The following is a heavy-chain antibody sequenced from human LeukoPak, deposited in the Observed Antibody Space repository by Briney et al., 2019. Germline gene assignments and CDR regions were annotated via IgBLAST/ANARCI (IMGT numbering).Heavy chain of an antibody. CDR2: ISGSGGST. CDR1: GFTFSSYA. J-gene: IGHJ4*02. Sequence: GGSLRLSCAASGFTFSSYAMSWVRQAPGKGLEWVSAISGSGGSTYYADSVKGRFTISRDNSKNTLYLQMNSLRAEGTAVYYCAKAPGFWSGYLEYFDYWGQGTLVTVSS. CDR3: AKAPGFWSGYLEYFDY. V-gene: IGHV3-23*01. D-gene: IGHD3-3*01.